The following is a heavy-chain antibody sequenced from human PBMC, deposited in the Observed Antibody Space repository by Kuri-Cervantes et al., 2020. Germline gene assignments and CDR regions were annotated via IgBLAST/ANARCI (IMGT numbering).Heavy chain of an antibody. Sequence: GGSLRLSCEASGFTFSGYWMHWVRQVPGKGLVWVARIDSDGSSTIYVDFVKGRFITSRDNAKNTLFLQTNSLRAEDSAVYYCARDPLLYGATFDQWGQGTLVTVSS. V-gene: IGHV3-74*01. CDR2: IDSDGSST. D-gene: IGHD4-17*01. CDR3: ARDPLLYGATFDQ. J-gene: IGHJ4*02. CDR1: GFTFSGYW.